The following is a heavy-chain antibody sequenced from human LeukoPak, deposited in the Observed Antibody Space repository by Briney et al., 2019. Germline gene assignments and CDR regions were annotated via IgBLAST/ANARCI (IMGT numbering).Heavy chain of an antibody. CDR3: ARGIEVAGAADYYYHGMDV. D-gene: IGHD6-13*01. CDR2: ISYDGSNK. V-gene: IGHV3-30*03. J-gene: IGHJ6*02. CDR1: GFTFSSYG. Sequence: PGGSLRLSCAASGFTFSSYGMHWVRQAPGKGLEWVAVISYDGSNKYYADSVKGRFTISRDNAKNSLYLQMNSLRAEDTAVYYCARGIEVAGAADYYYHGMDVWGQGTTVTVSS.